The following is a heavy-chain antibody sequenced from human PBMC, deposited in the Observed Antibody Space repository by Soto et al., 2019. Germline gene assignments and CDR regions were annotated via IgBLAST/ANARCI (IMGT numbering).Heavy chain of an antibody. CDR2: IDHSGST. J-gene: IGHJ5*02. V-gene: IGHV4-34*01. CDR3: AAWERWFDP. CDR1: SASFRGYY. D-gene: IGHD1-26*01. Sequence: QVQLQQWGAGLLKPSETLSLTCAVYSASFRGYYCNWISQSQGKGLEWIGEIDHSGSTKYNPSLETRVAMSVDTSKNQFSLKLTSVTAAETAVDFCAAWERWFDPWGQGTLVTVSS.